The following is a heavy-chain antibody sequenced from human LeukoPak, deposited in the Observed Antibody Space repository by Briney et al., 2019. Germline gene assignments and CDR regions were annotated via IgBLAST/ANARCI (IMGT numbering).Heavy chain of an antibody. CDR3: ARGWVYYMDV. Sequence: ASVKVSCKASGYTFTSYGISWVRQAPGQGLERMGWISTSNGKTNYAQKLQGRVTMTTDTSTRTTYMDLRSLRSDDTAVYYCARGWVYYMDVWGKGTTVTVSS. CDR1: GYTFTSYG. J-gene: IGHJ6*03. D-gene: IGHD1-26*01. CDR2: ISTSNGKT. V-gene: IGHV1-18*01.